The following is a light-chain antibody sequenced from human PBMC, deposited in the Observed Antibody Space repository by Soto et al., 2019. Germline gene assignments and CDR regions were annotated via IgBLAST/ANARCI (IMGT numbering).Light chain of an antibody. CDR2: DVS. J-gene: IGLJ2*01. CDR3: SSYAGSNIVV. CDR1: SSDVGGYNY. V-gene: IGLV2-8*01. Sequence: QSVLTQPPSASGSPGQSVTISCTGSSSDVGGYNYVSWYQQHPGKAPKLMIYDVSKRPSGVPDRSSGSKSGNTASLTVSGLQAEDEADYYCSSYAGSNIVVFGGGTKLTVL.